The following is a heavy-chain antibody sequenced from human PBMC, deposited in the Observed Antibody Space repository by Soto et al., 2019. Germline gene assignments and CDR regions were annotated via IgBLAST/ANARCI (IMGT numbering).Heavy chain of an antibody. V-gene: IGHV3-30-3*01. CDR1: GFTFSNYA. Sequence: QVQLVESGGGVVQPGRSLRLSCAASGFTFSNYAMHWVRQAPGKGLEWVAVIVNDGNSKYYADSVKGRFTISRDTSKNTLYLQMHSLRGEDTALYYCTRENYWGQKTLVTVSS. CDR3: TRENY. J-gene: IGHJ4*02. CDR2: IVNDGNSK.